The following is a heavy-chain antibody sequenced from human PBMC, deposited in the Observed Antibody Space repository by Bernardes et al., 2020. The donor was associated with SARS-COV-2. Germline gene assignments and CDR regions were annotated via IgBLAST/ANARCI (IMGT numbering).Heavy chain of an antibody. CDR1: GFTFSSYW. J-gene: IGHJ6*02. Sequence: GSLRLSCAASGFTFSSYWMHWVRQAPGKGLVWVSRINSDGSSTSDADSVKGRFTTSRDNAKNTLYLQMNSLRAEDTAVYYCAKGENVYSSGWQPYYYYGMDVWGQGTTVTVSS. D-gene: IGHD6-19*01. V-gene: IGHV3-74*01. CDR2: INSDGSST. CDR3: AKGENVYSSGWQPYYYYGMDV.